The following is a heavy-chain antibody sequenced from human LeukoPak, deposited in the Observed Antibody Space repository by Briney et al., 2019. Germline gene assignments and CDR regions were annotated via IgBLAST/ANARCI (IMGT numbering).Heavy chain of an antibody. Sequence: KPSETLSLTCTVSGGSISSSNWWSWVRQPPGKGLEWIGEIYHSGSTNYNPSLKSRVTISVDKSKNQFSLKLSSVTAADTAVYYCASADYYDSSGYSTGAFDIWGQGTMVTVSS. V-gene: IGHV4-4*02. J-gene: IGHJ3*02. CDR2: IYHSGST. CDR3: ASADYYDSSGYSTGAFDI. CDR1: GGSISSSNW. D-gene: IGHD3-22*01.